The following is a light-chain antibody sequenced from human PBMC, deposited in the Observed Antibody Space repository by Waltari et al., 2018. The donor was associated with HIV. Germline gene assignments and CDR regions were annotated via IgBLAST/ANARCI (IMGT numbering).Light chain of an antibody. J-gene: IGLJ2*01. V-gene: IGLV1-40*01. CDR3: QSYDSSLTTTV. CDR2: GNN. CDR1: QANIAARYA. Sequence: QSVLMQPPSVSGDPGPTATIPCTGSQANIAARYAVHRYQQVPGTAPKLLIYGNNNRASGVPDRFSGSKSGTSASLAISGLQAEDEAEYHCQSYDSSLTTTVFGGGTKLTVL.